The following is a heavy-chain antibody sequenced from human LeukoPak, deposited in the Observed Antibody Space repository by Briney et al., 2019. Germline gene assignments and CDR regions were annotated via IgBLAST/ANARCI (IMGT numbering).Heavy chain of an antibody. CDR1: GFTFSSYS. V-gene: IGHV3-48*04. J-gene: IGHJ6*03. CDR3: ARKNAVPSSPLSYYYYYMDV. D-gene: IGHD6-6*01. Sequence: PGGSLRLSCAASGFTFSSYSMNWVRQAPGKGLEWVSYISSSSSTIYYADSVKGRFTISRDNAKNSLYLQMNSLRAEDTAVYYCARKNAVPSSPLSYYYYYMDVWGKGTTVTVSS. CDR2: ISSSSSTI.